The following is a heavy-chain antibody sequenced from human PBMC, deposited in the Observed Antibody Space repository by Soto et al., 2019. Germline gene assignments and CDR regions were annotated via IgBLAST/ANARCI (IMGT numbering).Heavy chain of an antibody. Sequence: ASVKVSCKASGYTFTSYDINWVRQATGQGLEWMGWMNPNSGNTGYAQKFQGRVTMTRNTSISTAYMELSSLRSEDTAVYYCARGGYDFWSGNNWFDPWGQGTLVPVSS. V-gene: IGHV1-8*01. D-gene: IGHD3-3*01. CDR3: ARGGYDFWSGNNWFDP. CDR2: MNPNSGNT. J-gene: IGHJ5*02. CDR1: GYTFTSYD.